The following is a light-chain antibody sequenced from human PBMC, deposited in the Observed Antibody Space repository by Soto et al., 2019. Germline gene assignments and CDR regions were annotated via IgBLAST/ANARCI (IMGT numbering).Light chain of an antibody. CDR3: QQYGNSRGT. J-gene: IGKJ1*01. Sequence: ENVLTQSPGTLSLSPGERATLSCRASQSVSSSYLAWYQQKPGQAPRLLIYNASSRATGIPDRFSGSGSGTDFTLTISRLEPEDFAVYYCQQYGNSRGTFGQGTKVDIK. CDR2: NAS. V-gene: IGKV3-20*01. CDR1: QSVSSSY.